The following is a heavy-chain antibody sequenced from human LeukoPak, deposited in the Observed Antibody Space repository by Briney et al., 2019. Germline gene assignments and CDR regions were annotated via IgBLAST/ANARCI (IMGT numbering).Heavy chain of an antibody. CDR1: GYTFTGYY. CDR2: INPNSGGT. V-gene: IGHV1-2*02. Sequence: ASVKVSCKASGYTFTGYYIHWVRQATGQGLECVGWINPNSGGTNYAQKFQGRVTMTRDTSISTAYMELSRLRSDDTAVYYCARGGSGSYFSWLDPWGQGTLVTASS. J-gene: IGHJ5*02. CDR3: ARGGSGSYFSWLDP. D-gene: IGHD3-10*01.